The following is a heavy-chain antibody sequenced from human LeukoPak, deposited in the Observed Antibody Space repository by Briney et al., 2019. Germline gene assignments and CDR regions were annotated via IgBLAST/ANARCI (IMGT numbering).Heavy chain of an antibody. J-gene: IGHJ6*02. D-gene: IGHD3-3*01. Sequence: GGSLRLSCAASGSTFSSYGMHWVRQAPGKGLEWVAVIWYDGSNKYYADSVKGRFTISRDNSKNTLYLQMNSLRAEDTAVYYCARDLSLRSYDFWSGYYTAGHNYYYYGMDVWGQGTTVTVSS. V-gene: IGHV3-33*01. CDR3: ARDLSLRSYDFWSGYYTAGHNYYYYGMDV. CDR1: GSTFSSYG. CDR2: IWYDGSNK.